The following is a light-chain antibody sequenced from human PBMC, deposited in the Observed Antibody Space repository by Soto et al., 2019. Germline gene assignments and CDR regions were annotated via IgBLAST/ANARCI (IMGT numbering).Light chain of an antibody. CDR1: QNINNW. CDR3: QHMRT. CDR2: DAS. J-gene: IGKJ1*01. Sequence: DIQMTQSPSTLSASIWDRVTITCRASQNINNWIAWYQQKPGKAPKFLIYDASTLESGVPSRFSGSGFGTEFSLTLSSLQPADFGSYYCQHMRTFGQGTKVEMK. V-gene: IGKV1-5*01.